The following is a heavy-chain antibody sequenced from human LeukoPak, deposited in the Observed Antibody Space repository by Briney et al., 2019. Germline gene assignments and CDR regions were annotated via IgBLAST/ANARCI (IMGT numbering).Heavy chain of an antibody. Sequence: KPGESLKISCKDSGYSFTSYWIGWVRQMPGKGLEWMGIMYPGDSETRYSPSFQGQITISADKSISTAYLQWSSLKASDTAMYYCATTLYSGIYGDAFDVWGQGTMVTVSS. V-gene: IGHV5-51*03. D-gene: IGHD1-26*01. CDR1: GYSFTSYW. J-gene: IGHJ3*01. CDR3: ATTLYSGIYGDAFDV. CDR2: MYPGDSET.